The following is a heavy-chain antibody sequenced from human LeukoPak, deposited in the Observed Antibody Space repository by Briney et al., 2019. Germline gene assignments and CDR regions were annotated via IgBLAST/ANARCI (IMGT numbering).Heavy chain of an antibody. CDR1: GGSISSYY. D-gene: IGHD5-24*01. V-gene: IGHV4-59*01. CDR3: ARVGRDGYNYDY. Sequence: TSETLSLTCTVSGGSISSYYWSWIRQPSGKGLEWIGYIYYSGSTNYNPSLKSRVTISVDTSKNQFSLKLSSVTAVDTAVYYCARVGRDGYNYDYWGQGTLVTVSS. J-gene: IGHJ4*02. CDR2: IYYSGST.